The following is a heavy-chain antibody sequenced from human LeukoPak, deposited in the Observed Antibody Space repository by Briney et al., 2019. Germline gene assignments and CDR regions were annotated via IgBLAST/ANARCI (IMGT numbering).Heavy chain of an antibody. J-gene: IGHJ6*02. CDR2: IYTSGST. Sequence: SETLSLTCTVYGGSISSGSYYWSWIRQPAGKGLEWIGRIYTSGSTNYNPSLKSRVTISVDTSKNQFSLKLSSVTAADTAVYYCARAPAIVVVPAANYYYYGMDVWGQGTTVTVSS. CDR1: GGSISSGSYY. D-gene: IGHD2-2*01. V-gene: IGHV4-61*02. CDR3: ARAPAIVVVPAANYYYYGMDV.